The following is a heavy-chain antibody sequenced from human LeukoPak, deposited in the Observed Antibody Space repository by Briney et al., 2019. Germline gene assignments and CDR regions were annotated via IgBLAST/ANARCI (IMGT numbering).Heavy chain of an antibody. J-gene: IGHJ4*02. CDR1: GYTFTAYY. CDR3: ARQQLGFDY. CDR2: INPNSGGT. V-gene: IGHV1-2*02. Sequence: ASVKVSCKASGYTFTAYYIHWVRRAPGQGLEWMGWINPNSGGTESAQKFQGRVTMTRDTSISTAYMELSSLRSEDTAVYYCARQQLGFDYWGQGTLVTVSS. D-gene: IGHD6-13*01.